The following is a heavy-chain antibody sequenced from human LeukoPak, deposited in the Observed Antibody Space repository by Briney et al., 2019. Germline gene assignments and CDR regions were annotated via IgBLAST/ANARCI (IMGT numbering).Heavy chain of an antibody. V-gene: IGHV3-48*04. D-gene: IGHD2-2*01. CDR3: ARDKSVHNQLLVGQH. J-gene: IGHJ1*01. CDR1: GFAFSSYS. Sequence: HTGGSLRLSCAASGFAFSSYSMNWVLQAPGKGLEWVSYISSSSSTIYYADSVKGRFTISRDNAKNSLYLQMNSLRAEDTAVYYCARDKSVHNQLLVGQHWGQGTLVTVSS. CDR2: ISSSSSTI.